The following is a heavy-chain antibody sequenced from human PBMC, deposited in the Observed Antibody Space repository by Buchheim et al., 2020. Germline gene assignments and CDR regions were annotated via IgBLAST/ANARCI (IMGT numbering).Heavy chain of an antibody. CDR1: GGSISSGGYY. CDR3: ARGRWFGIVSWFDP. D-gene: IGHD3-10*01. Sequence: QVQLQESGPGLVKPSQTLSLTCTVSGGSISSGGYYWSWIRQHPGKGLEWIGYIYYSGSTYYNPSIKSRVTISVDTSKNPFSLKLSTVTAADTDVYDCARGRWFGIVSWFDPWGQGTL. J-gene: IGHJ5*02. CDR2: IYYSGST. V-gene: IGHV4-31*03.